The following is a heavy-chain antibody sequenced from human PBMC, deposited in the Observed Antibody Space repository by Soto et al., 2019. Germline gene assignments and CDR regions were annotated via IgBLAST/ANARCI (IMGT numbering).Heavy chain of an antibody. V-gene: IGHV3-74*01. D-gene: IGHD5-12*01. Sequence: GGSLRLSCAASGFTFSNYNMHWVRQAPGKGLVWVSRINVDGSSTNYADSVKGRFTISRDNAKNTLYLQMNSLRDEDTAVYYCARGYNYAMDVWGQGTTVTVSS. CDR2: INVDGSST. CDR3: ARGYNYAMDV. CDR1: GFTFSNYN. J-gene: IGHJ6*02.